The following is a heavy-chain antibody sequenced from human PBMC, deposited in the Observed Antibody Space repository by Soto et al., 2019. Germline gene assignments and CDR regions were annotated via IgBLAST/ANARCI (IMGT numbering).Heavy chain of an antibody. CDR1: GYTFTIYG. V-gene: IGHV1-18*04. D-gene: IGHD3-22*01. J-gene: IGHJ4*02. CDR3: ARVDYYDSSGYYGY. CDR2: ISGYNGNT. Sequence: QVQLVQSGAEVKKPGASVKVSCKASGYTFTIYGISWVRQAPGQGLEWMGWISGYNGNTDYAQNLQDRVTLTTDASTSSVYMELRSLRSDDTAAYYCARVDYYDSSGYYGYWGQGTLITVSS.